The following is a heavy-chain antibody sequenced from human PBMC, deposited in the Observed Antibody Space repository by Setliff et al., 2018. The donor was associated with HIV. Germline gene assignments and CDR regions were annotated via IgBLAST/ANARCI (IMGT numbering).Heavy chain of an antibody. Sequence: GGSLRLSCAASGFMFSDHYMDWVRQAPGKGLEWVGRVRKKVNSYTTEYAASVKGRFTISRDDSKNSLYLQMNSLRAEDTALYYCARGLTYTAMGPFDYWGQGTLVTVSS. CDR3: ARGLTYTAMGPFDY. CDR1: GFMFSDHY. D-gene: IGHD5-18*01. J-gene: IGHJ4*02. CDR2: VRKKVNSYTT. V-gene: IGHV3-72*01.